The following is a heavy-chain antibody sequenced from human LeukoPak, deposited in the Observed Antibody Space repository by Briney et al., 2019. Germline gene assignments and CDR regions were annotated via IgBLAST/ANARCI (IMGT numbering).Heavy chain of an antibody. V-gene: IGHV4-39*01. Sequence: PSETLSLTCTVSGGSISSSSYYWGWIRQPPGKGLEWIGSIYYSGSTYYNPSLKSRVTISVDTSKNQFSLKLSSVTAADTAVYYCARGSGSYLYYYYYMDVWGKGTTVTVSS. CDR2: IYYSGST. J-gene: IGHJ6*03. CDR3: ARGSGSYLYYYYYMDV. D-gene: IGHD1-26*01. CDR1: GGSISSSSYY.